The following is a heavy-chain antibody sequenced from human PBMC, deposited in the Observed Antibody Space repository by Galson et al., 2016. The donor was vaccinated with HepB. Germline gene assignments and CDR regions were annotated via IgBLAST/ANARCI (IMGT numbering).Heavy chain of an antibody. CDR3: AKMKGMQLQSYGMDI. J-gene: IGHJ6*02. CDR2: ITGGGGT. CDR1: GFSFSNFA. D-gene: IGHD5-24*01. V-gene: IGHV3-23*01. Sequence: SLRLSCAASGFSFSNFAMSWVRLAPGKGLEWVSGITGGGGTYIAGTVRGRFTISRDNSKKTLYLQLNGLRAEDTALHYCAKMKGMQLQSYGMDIWGQGTTVTVSS.